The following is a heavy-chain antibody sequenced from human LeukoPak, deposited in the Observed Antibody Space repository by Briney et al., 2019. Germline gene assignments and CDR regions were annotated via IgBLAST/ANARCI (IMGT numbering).Heavy chain of an antibody. Sequence: WVRQAPGKGLEWVSSISSSSSYIYYADSVKGRFTISRDNAKNSLYLQMNSLRAEDTAVYYCARDVYGDYGSTEYFQHWGQGTLVTVSS. CDR3: ARDVYGDYGSTEYFQH. J-gene: IGHJ1*01. V-gene: IGHV3-21*01. CDR2: ISSSSSYI. D-gene: IGHD4-17*01.